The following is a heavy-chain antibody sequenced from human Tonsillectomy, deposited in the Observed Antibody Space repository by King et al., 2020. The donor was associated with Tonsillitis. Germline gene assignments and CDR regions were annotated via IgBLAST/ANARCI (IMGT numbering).Heavy chain of an antibody. CDR2: IYYSGST. V-gene: IGHV4-31*03. Sequence: QLQESGPGLVKPSQTLSLTCTVSGGCISSGGYYWSWIRQHPGKGLEWIGYIYYSGSTYYNPSLKSRVTISVDTSKNQFSLKLSSVTAADTAVYYCAREMQLGGIFDYWGQGTLVTVSS. J-gene: IGHJ4*02. CDR3: AREMQLGGIFDY. CDR1: GGCISSGGYY. D-gene: IGHD3-16*01.